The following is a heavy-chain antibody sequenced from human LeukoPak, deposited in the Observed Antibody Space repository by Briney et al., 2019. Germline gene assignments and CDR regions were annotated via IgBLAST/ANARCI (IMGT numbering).Heavy chain of an antibody. D-gene: IGHD2-21*01. Sequence: GASLRLSCAASGFTVSSNFLSWVRQPPGKGLEWVPDIYGGGSKYYADSVKGRFTISRDNSKNTLYLQMNSLRAEDTAVYYCTRGGGASFPHYWGEGTLVTLSA. CDR2: IYGGGSK. CDR1: GFTVSSNF. J-gene: IGHJ4*02. V-gene: IGHV3-53*01. CDR3: TRGGGASFPHY.